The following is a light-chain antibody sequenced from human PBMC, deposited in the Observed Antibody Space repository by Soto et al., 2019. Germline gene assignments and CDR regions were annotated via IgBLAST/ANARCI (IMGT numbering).Light chain of an antibody. CDR1: QTISSW. CDR2: DAS. Sequence: DIQMTQSPSTLSASVGDRVTITCRASQTISSWLAWYQQKPGKAPTLLIYDASTLERGVPSRFSGTGSGTEFTLSIDSLQPDDFATYYCQQYHSSSITFGQGTRLEFK. V-gene: IGKV1-5*01. CDR3: QQYHSSSIT. J-gene: IGKJ5*01.